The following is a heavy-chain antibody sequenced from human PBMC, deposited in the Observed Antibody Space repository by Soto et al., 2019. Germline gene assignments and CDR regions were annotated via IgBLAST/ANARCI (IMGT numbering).Heavy chain of an antibody. Sequence: GSLRLSCAASGFTVSIYGMHWVRHAPGKGLEWVAVIAYDGSNKYYADSVKGRFTISRDNSKNTLYLQMNSLRAEDTAVYYCAKETVXIVATIFGTNYYYGMDVWGQGTTVTVSS. CDR3: AKETVXIVATIFGTNYYYGMDV. V-gene: IGHV3-30*18. D-gene: IGHD5-12*01. J-gene: IGHJ6*02. CDR1: GFTVSIYG. CDR2: IAYDGSNK.